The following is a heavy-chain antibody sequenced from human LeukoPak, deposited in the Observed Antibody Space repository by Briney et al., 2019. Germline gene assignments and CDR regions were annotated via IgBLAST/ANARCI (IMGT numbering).Heavy chain of an antibody. D-gene: IGHD7-27*01. CDR1: GYTFSGYF. V-gene: IGHV1-2*06. J-gene: IGHJ4*02. Sequence: ALVKVFCKASGYTFSGYFIHWVRQAAGQGLEWMGRINSNSGVTEYAQKFQGRVAMSRDTSINTASMELSWLTPDDTAVYYCARDLSSTPNWEFDYWGQGTLVTVSS. CDR3: ARDLSSTPNWEFDY. CDR2: INSNSGVT.